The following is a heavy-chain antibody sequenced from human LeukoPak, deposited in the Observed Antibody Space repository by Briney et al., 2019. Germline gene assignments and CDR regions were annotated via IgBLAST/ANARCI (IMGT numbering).Heavy chain of an antibody. V-gene: IGHV4-61*10. CDR2: IYYSGST. D-gene: IGHD3-22*01. J-gene: IGHJ3*02. CDR1: GGSISSGSYY. Sequence: SETLSLTCTVSGGSISSGSYYWSWIRQPAGKGLEWIGRIYYSGSTYYNPSLKSRVTISVDTSRNQFSLKLSSVTAADTAVYYCARPNYYDTSGLHAFDIWGQGTMVTVSS. CDR3: ARPNYYDTSGLHAFDI.